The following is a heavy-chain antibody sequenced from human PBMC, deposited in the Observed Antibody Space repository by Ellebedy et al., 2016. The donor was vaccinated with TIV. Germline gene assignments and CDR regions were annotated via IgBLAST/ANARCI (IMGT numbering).Heavy chain of an antibody. V-gene: IGHV3-23*01. CDR1: GFIFSGYA. J-gene: IGHJ4*02. D-gene: IGHD7-27*01. CDR2: IGGGGDSP. CDR3: AKYTGISTKTFDY. Sequence: GGSLRLSCAASGFIFSGYAMTWVRQAPGKGLEWVSVIGGGGDSPDYADFVKGRFTISRDNSKNILFLQMNSLRAEDTAVYFCAKYTGISTKTFDYWGPGTLVTVSS.